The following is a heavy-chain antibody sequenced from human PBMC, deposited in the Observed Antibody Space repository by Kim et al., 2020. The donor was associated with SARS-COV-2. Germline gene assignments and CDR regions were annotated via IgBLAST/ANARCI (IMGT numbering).Heavy chain of an antibody. D-gene: IGHD6-19*01. J-gene: IGHJ4*02. CDR3: AKGEDSSGWYSRKPYYFDY. CDR2: ISGSGGST. Sequence: GGSLRLSCAASGFTFSSYAMSWVRQAPGKGLEWVSAISGSGGSTYYADSVKGRFTISRDNSKNTLYLQMNSLRAEDTAVYYCAKGEDSSGWYSRKPYYFDYWGQGTLVTVSS. CDR1: GFTFSSYA. V-gene: IGHV3-23*01.